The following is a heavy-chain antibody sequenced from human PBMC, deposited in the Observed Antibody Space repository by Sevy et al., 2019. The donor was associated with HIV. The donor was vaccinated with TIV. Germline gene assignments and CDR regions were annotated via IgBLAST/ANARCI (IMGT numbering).Heavy chain of an antibody. Sequence: GGSLGLSCAASGFTFSSYAMHWVRQAPGKGLEWVTVISYDGSDKYYADSVKGRFTISRDNSKNTLYLQMNSLRTEDTAVYYCARDRGAVVVVPAAMIWGQGTLVTVSS. J-gene: IGHJ4*02. CDR3: ARDRGAVVVVPAAMI. CDR2: ISYDGSDK. V-gene: IGHV3-30*04. CDR1: GFTFSSYA. D-gene: IGHD2-2*01.